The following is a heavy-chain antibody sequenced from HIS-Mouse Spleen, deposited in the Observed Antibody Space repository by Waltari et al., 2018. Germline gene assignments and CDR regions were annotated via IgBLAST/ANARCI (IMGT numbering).Heavy chain of an antibody. CDR1: GFTVSSNY. CDR2: IYNVGST. D-gene: IGHD6-13*01. J-gene: IGHJ2*01. CDR3: ARDHGDSSSWYWYFDL. V-gene: IGHV3-53*02. Sequence: EVQLVETGGGLIQPGGSLRLSCAASGFTVSSNYMRWVRKAPGKGREWVSVIYNVGSTNYSDSVKGRFTISRDNSKNTLYLQMNSLRAEDTAVYYCARDHGDSSSWYWYFDLWGRGTLVTVSS.